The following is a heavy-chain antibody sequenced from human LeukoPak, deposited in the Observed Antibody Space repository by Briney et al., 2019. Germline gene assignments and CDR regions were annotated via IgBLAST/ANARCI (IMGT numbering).Heavy chain of an antibody. J-gene: IGHJ3*02. V-gene: IGHV4-30-2*01. CDR3: ARQRRDAFDI. Sequence: SETLSLTCAVSGGSISSGGYSWSWIRQPPGKALEWIVYIYHSGSTYYNPSLKSRVTISVDRSKNLFSLKLSSVTAADTAVYYCARQRRDAFDIWGQGTMVTVSS. CDR2: IYHSGST. CDR1: GGSISSGGYS.